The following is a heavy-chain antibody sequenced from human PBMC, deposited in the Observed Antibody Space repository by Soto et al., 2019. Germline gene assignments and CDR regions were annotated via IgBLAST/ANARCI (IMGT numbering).Heavy chain of an antibody. CDR3: ARDLAGSHGLDV. CDR2: IYSRGDT. J-gene: IGHJ3*01. Sequence: EVQLVESGGGLIQPGGSLRLSCAAVGFTVSSNYMNWVRQAPGKGLEWVSGIYSRGDTYYAESMKGRFTISRDTSKNTVYLQIDNIRREDTALYYCARDLAGSHGLDVWGQGTMATVSS. D-gene: IGHD2-8*01. CDR1: GFTVSSNY. V-gene: IGHV3-53*01.